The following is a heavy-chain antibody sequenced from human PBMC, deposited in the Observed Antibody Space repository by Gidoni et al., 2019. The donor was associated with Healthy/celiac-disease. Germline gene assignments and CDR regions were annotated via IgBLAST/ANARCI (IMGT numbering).Heavy chain of an antibody. CDR2: ISSRGSTI. V-gene: IGHV3-48*03. J-gene: IGHJ3*02. Sequence: EVQLVESGGGLVQPGGSLRLSCAASGFTFSSYEMNWVRQAPGKGLEWVSYISSRGSTIYYADSVKGRFTISRDNAKNSLYLQMNSLRAEDTAVYYCARALALQAFDIWGQGTMVTVSS. CDR1: GFTFSSYE. CDR3: ARALALQAFDI.